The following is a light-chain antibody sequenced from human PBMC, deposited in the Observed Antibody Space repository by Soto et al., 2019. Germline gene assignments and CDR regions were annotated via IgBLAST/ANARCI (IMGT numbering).Light chain of an antibody. CDR2: GAS. CDR1: QSVSTSY. CDR3: QQYGGSPTWT. J-gene: IGKJ1*01. V-gene: IGKV3-20*01. Sequence: EIVLTQSPGTLSLSPGERATLSCRASQSVSTSYLAWYQQKPGQAPRLLIYGASTRATGIPDRFSGSGSGTAFTLTISRLEAEDFAVYYCQQYGGSPTWTFGQGTKVEIK.